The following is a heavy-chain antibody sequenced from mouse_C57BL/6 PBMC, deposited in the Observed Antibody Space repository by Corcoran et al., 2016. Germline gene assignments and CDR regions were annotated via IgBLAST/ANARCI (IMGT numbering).Heavy chain of an antibody. CDR2: INPNNGGT. CDR1: GYTFTDYY. CDR3: ARRGYYGYDHAMDY. D-gene: IGHD2-2*01. Sequence: EVQLQQSGPELVKPGASVKISCKASGYTFTDYYMNWVKQSHGKSLEWIGDINPNNGGTSYNQKFKGKATLTVDKSSSTAYMELRSLTSEDSAVYYCARRGYYGYDHAMDYWGQGTSVTVSS. V-gene: IGHV1-26*01. J-gene: IGHJ4*01.